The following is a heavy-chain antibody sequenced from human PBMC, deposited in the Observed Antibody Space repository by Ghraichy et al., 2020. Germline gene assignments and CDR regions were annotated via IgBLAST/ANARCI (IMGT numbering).Heavy chain of an antibody. V-gene: IGHV4-4*09. CDR3: SRAGASSHPFYV. D-gene: IGHD3-16*01. J-gene: IGHJ4*02. Sequence: SETLSLTCTVSGGSISTYSWSWIRQPPGKGLEWIGFFYNSGSTNYNPSLQSRVTISFDTSKSQFSLKLSSVPAADTAVYYCSRAGASSHPFYVWGQGTLVTVSS. CDR1: GGSISTYS. CDR2: FYNSGST.